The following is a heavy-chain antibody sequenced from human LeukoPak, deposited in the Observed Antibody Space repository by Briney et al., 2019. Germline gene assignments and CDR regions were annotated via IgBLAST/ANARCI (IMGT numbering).Heavy chain of an antibody. V-gene: IGHV3-30*04. J-gene: IGHJ3*02. CDR3: ARREPTTVTHWAFDI. Sequence: GGSLRLSCAASGFTFSSYAMHCVRQAPGKGLEWVAIISYHGSNKYYADSVKGRFTISRDNSKNTLYLQMNSLRAEDTAVYYCARREPTTVTHWAFDIWGQGTMVTVSS. D-gene: IGHD4-11*01. CDR1: GFTFSSYA. CDR2: ISYHGSNK.